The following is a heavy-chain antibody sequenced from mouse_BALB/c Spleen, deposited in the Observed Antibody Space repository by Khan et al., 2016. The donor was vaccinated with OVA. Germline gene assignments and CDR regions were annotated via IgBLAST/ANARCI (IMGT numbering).Heavy chain of an antibody. CDR2: ICPCSGST. D-gene: IGHD1-1*01. CDR3: ARFKYYGSSLYAMDY. V-gene: IGHV1S41*01. Sequence: DLVKPGASVKLSCKASGYTFTSYLINWIKQRPGQGLEWIGRICPCSGSTSYNDIFTGKATLTVDRTSSTAYIQLSSLSSEDSAVXWWARFKYYGSSLYAMDYWGQGSSVNVAA. CDR1: GYTFTSYL. J-gene: IGHJ4*01.